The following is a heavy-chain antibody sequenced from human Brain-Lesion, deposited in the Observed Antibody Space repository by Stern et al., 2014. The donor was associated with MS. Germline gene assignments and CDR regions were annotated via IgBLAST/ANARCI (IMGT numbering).Heavy chain of an antibody. V-gene: IGHV4-61*02. CDR2: IFNRGRT. CDR1: GGSISSGGYY. Sequence: QVQLQESGPGLVKPSQTLSLSCTVSGGSISSGGYYWSWIRQPPGKGLEWIGPIFNRGRTSYNPSLQRRVTLSTDTSQNPIHPRVNSVTAADTAVYYCARGRVVPGFQYYATDVWGQGTTVIVSS. CDR3: ARGRVVPGFQYYATDV. J-gene: IGHJ6*02. D-gene: IGHD3-22*01.